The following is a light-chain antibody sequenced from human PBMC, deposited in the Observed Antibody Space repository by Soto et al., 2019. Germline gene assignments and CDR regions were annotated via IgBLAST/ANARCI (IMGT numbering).Light chain of an antibody. V-gene: IGLV2-14*01. Sequence: QSVLTQPASVSRSPGQSITISCTGTSSDVGGHDYVSWYQQHPGKAPKLMIYDVSNRPSGVSNRFSGSKSGNTASLTISGLQAEDEADYYCSSYTSSSTYVFGTGTKLTVL. J-gene: IGLJ1*01. CDR2: DVS. CDR1: SSDVGGHDY. CDR3: SSYTSSSTYV.